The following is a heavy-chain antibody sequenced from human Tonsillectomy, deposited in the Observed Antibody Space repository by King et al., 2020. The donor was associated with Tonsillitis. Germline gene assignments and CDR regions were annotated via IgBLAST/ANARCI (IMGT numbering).Heavy chain of an antibody. CDR1: GYTFADYT. CDR2: INAGNGNT. Sequence: QLVQSGAEVKKPGASVKVSCKASGYTFADYTIHWVRQAPGQRLEWMGWINAGNGNTKFSQKFQGRVTITRATSASTAYMELSSLRSADTAVYYCARDDPFTSGTYFNAHFDYWGQGTLVTVSS. D-gene: IGHD3-10*01. V-gene: IGHV1-3*01. CDR3: ARDDPFTSGTYFNAHFDY. J-gene: IGHJ4*02.